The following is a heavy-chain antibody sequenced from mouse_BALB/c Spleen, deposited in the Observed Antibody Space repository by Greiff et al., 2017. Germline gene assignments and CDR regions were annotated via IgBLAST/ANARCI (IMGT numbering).Heavy chain of an antibody. CDR3: ARHDYYGSSRDYAMDD. J-gene: IGHJ4*01. CDR1: GFTFSSYG. D-gene: IGHD1-1*01. V-gene: IGHV5-6*01. CDR2: ISSGGSYT. Sequence: EVQLVESGGDLVKPGGSLKLSCAASGFTFSSYGMSWVRQTPDKRLEWVATISSGGSYTYYPDSVKGRFTISRDTAKNTLYLQMSSLKSEDTAMYYCARHDYYGSSRDYAMDDWGQGTSVTVSS.